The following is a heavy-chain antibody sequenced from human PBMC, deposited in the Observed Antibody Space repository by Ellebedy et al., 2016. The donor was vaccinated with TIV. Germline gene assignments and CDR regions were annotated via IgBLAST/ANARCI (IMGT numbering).Heavy chain of an antibody. CDR2: IKQDGRRK. Sequence: GESLKISCAAPGFHFTAFWMRWVRQAQGQGLEWMANIKQDGRRKNYVDSVRGRFTISRDNTKNSLYLQMNTRRVEDTAVYYCARDQRRMFGDWGQGTLVTVSS. V-gene: IGHV3-7*03. D-gene: IGHD3-10*02. CDR1: GFHFTAFW. J-gene: IGHJ4*02. CDR3: ARDQRRMFGD.